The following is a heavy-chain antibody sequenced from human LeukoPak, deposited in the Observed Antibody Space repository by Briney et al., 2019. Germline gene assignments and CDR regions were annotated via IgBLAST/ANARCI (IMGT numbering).Heavy chain of an antibody. CDR2: IIPIFGTA. Sequence: SVKVSCKASGGTFSSYAISWERQAPGQGLEWMGRIIPIFGTANYAQKFQGRVTITTDESTSTAYMELSSLRSEDTAVYYCARDPLRGSYYYDSSGYLSYQYWGQGTLVTVSS. CDR1: GGTFSSYA. D-gene: IGHD3-22*01. CDR3: ARDPLRGSYYYDSSGYLSYQY. J-gene: IGHJ1*01. V-gene: IGHV1-69*05.